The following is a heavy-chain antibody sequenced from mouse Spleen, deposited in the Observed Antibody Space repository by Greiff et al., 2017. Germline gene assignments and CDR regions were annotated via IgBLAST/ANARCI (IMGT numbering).Heavy chain of an antibody. CDR3: AKNRELWLPGAMDY. CDR2: IWRGGST. V-gene: IGHV2-5*01. Sequence: QVQLKESGPGLVQPSQSLSITCTVSGFSLTSYGVHWVRQSPGKGLEWLGVIWRGGSTDYNAAFMSRLSITKDNSKSQVFFKMNSLQADDTAIYYCAKNRELWLPGAMDYWGQGTSVTVSS. D-gene: IGHD2-2*01. J-gene: IGHJ4*01. CDR1: GFSLTSYG.